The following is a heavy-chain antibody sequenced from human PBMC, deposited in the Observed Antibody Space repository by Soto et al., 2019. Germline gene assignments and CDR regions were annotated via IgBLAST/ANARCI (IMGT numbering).Heavy chain of an antibody. CDR1: GFSFSSYG. CDR2: IWCDGSNK. D-gene: IGHD1-26*01. J-gene: IGHJ3*01. Sequence: QSGGSLRLSCAASGFSFSSYGIHWVRQAPGKGLDWVAVIWCDGSNKYYAESVKGRFTISRDNSKNTLYVQMNSLTVEDTAVYYCARAQYTGSYFDACDVWGQGTMVTVSS. V-gene: IGHV3-33*03. CDR3: ARAQYTGSYFDACDV.